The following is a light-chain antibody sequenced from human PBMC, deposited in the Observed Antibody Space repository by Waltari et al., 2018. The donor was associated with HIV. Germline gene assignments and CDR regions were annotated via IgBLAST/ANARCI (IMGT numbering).Light chain of an antibody. Sequence: QSALTQPAPVSGSPGQSITIPCTGPSSVVGIYNLFPWYKQHPGKAPKLMIYEFSNRPSGVSNRFSGSKSGNTASLTISGLQAEDEADYYCSSYTSSSKGVFGGGTKLTVV. V-gene: IGLV2-14*02. CDR3: SSYTSSSKGV. J-gene: IGLJ2*01. CDR2: EFS. CDR1: SSVVGIYNL.